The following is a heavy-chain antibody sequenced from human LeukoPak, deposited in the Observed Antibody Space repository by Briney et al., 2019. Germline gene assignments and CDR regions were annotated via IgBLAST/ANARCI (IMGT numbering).Heavy chain of an antibody. D-gene: IGHD6-19*01. CDR1: GFTFSRYS. J-gene: IGHJ4*02. Sequence: GGSLSLSCAPSGFTFSRYSMNCVPQAPGKGLEWFSSISSSSSYIYYADSVKGRFTISRDNAKNSLYLQMNSLRAEDTAVYYCARAGSGPYYYDYWGQGSLVTVSS. CDR3: ARAGSGPYYYDY. CDR2: ISSSSSYI. V-gene: IGHV3-21*01.